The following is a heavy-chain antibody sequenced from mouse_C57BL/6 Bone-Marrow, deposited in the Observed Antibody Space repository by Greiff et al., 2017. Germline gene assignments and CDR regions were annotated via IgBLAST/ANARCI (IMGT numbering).Heavy chain of an antibody. CDR1: GYTFTDHT. J-gene: IGHJ3*01. D-gene: IGHD2-3*01. CDR2: IYPRDGST. V-gene: IGHV1-78*01. CDR3: ASYDGYYGWVAY. Sequence: VQLQQSDAGLVKPGASVKISCKVSGYTFTDHTIHWMQQTPEQGLEWIGYIYPRDGSTKYTEKFKGKATLTADKSSSTAYMQLNSLTSEDSAVYFCASYDGYYGWVAYWGQGTLVTVS.